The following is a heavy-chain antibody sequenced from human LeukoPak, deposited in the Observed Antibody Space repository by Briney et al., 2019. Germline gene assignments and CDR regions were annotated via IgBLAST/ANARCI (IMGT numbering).Heavy chain of an antibody. CDR3: ARGGCSGGSCYDFDY. Sequence: GRSLRLSCAASGFTFSSFDMHWVRQAPGKGLEWVAVISYDGSNKFYADSVKGRFTISRDSSKNTLHLQMNSLRAEDTDVYYCARGGCSGGSCYDFDYWGQGTLVTVSS. CDR1: GFTFSSFD. V-gene: IGHV3-30-3*01. D-gene: IGHD2-15*01. CDR2: ISYDGSNK. J-gene: IGHJ4*02.